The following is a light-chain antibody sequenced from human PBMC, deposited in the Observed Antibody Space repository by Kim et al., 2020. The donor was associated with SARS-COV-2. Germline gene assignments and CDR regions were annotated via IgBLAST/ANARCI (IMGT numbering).Light chain of an antibody. V-gene: IGKV4-1*01. Sequence: DIVMTQSPDSLAVSLGERATINCKSSQSVLYSSNNKNYLAWYQQKPGQPPKLLIYWASTRESGVPDRFSGSGSGTDFTLTISSLQAEDVAVCYSQQYYSTPLTFGGGTKIDIK. CDR3: QQYYSTPLT. CDR1: QSVLYSSNNKNY. J-gene: IGKJ4*01. CDR2: WAS.